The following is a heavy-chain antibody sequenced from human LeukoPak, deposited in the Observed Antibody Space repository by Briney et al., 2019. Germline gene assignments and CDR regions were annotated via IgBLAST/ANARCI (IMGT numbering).Heavy chain of an antibody. D-gene: IGHD3-10*01. CDR1: GFPFSIYG. CDR3: AKDSAFYYIDV. V-gene: IGHV3-30*02. Sequence: PGGSLRLSCAGSGFPFSIYGMNWVRQAPGKGLEWVAFIRYNGNNQYYADSVKGRFTISRDNSKNTLYLQMNSLKGDDTAVYYCAKDSAFYYIDVWGKGTTVIISS. CDR2: IRYNGNNQ. J-gene: IGHJ6*03.